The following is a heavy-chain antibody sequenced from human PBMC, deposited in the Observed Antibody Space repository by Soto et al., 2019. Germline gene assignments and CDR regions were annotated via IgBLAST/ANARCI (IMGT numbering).Heavy chain of an antibody. CDR3: AKDRRGYCSGGSCYNFDY. J-gene: IGHJ4*02. Sequence: PGGSLRLSCAASGFPFSSYGMHWVRQAPGKGLEWVAVISYDGSNKYYADSVKGRFTISRDNSKNTLYLQMNSLRAEDTAVYYCAKDRRGYCSGGSCYNFDYWGQGTLVTVSS. CDR2: ISYDGSNK. CDR1: GFPFSSYG. D-gene: IGHD2-15*01. V-gene: IGHV3-30*18.